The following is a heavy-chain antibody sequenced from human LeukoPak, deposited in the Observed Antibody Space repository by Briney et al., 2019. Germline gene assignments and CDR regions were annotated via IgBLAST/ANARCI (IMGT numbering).Heavy chain of an antibody. CDR3: ARGTRPPRRGYSSSSAIDY. CDR2: INHSGST. J-gene: IGHJ4*02. V-gene: IGHV4-34*01. CDR1: GGSFSGYY. D-gene: IGHD6-6*01. Sequence: SETLSLTCAVYGGSFSGYYWSWIRQPPGKGLEWTGEINHSGSTNYNPSLKSRVTISVDTSKNKSSLKLSSVTAADTAVYYCARGTRPPRRGYSSSSAIDYWGQGTLVTVSS.